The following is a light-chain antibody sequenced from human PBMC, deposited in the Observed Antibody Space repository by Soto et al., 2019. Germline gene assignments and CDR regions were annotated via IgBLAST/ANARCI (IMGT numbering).Light chain of an antibody. CDR1: SSDVGSYDL. CDR3: CSYAGSYTYVI. J-gene: IGLJ2*01. Sequence: QTVVTQPASVSGSPGQSITISCTGTSSDVGSYDLVSWYQQRPGEAPKVMIYEANRRPSGVSNRFSGSKSGNTASLTISGLQADDEADYFCCSYAGSYTYVIFGGGTKVTVL. V-gene: IGLV2-23*01. CDR2: EAN.